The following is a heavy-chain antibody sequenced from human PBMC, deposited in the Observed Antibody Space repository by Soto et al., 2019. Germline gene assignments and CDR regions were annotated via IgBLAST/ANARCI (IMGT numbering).Heavy chain of an antibody. CDR1: GASITQYY. CDR2: VSSTGST. D-gene: IGHD5-12*01. J-gene: IGHJ4*02. V-gene: IGHV4-59*01. Sequence: SETLSLTCTVSGASITQYYWNWIRQSPGKGLEWIVSVSSTGSTVYNPSLTSRVTVSLDTSKNQFSLTLNSVTAADTAVYYCARAYGGYADYWGQGALVT. CDR3: ARAYGGYADY.